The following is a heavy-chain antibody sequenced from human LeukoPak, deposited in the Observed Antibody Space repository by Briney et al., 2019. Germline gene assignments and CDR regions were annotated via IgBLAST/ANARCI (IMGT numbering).Heavy chain of an antibody. D-gene: IGHD3-22*01. V-gene: IGHV5-51*01. CDR2: IYPGDSDT. CDR1: GYTFTSYW. J-gene: IGHJ4*02. CDR3: ARGDSAYHDSSGSYTGY. Sequence: GESLKISCEGSGYTFTSYWIGWVRQMPGKGLESMGLIYPGDSDTRYSPSFQGQVTISADKSISTAYLQWSSLKASDTAIYYCARGDSAYHDSSGSYTGYWGQGTLVTVSS.